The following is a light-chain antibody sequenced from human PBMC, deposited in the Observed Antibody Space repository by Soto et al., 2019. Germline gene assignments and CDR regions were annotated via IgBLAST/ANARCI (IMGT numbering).Light chain of an antibody. CDR3: SSYTSSNTPRV. J-gene: IGLJ1*01. CDR1: SSDVGGYNY. CDR2: EVS. V-gene: IGLV2-14*01. Sequence: QSALTQPASVSGSPGQSITISCTGTSSDVGGYNYVSWYQQHPGKAPKLMIYEVSNRPSGVSNRFSGSKSGNTASLTISGIQAEDEADYYCSSYTSSNTPRVFGTGTKV.